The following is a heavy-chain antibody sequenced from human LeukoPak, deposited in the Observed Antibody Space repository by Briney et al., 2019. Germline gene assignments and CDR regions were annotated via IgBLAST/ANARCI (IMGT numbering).Heavy chain of an antibody. CDR1: GYTFTNYY. V-gene: IGHV1-46*01. CDR3: TRDRSYDYFFDY. Sequence: ASVKVSCKASGYTFTNYYMHWVRQAPGQGLEWMGIINPSGGSTTYAQKFQGRVTMTRDTSISTAYMELSRLRSGDTAVYYCTRDRSYDYFFDYWGQGTLVTVSS. D-gene: IGHD5-12*01. CDR2: INPSGGST. J-gene: IGHJ4*02.